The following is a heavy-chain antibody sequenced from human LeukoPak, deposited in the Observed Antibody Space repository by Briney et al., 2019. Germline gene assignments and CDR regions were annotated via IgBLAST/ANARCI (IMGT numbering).Heavy chain of an antibody. CDR1: GGSISSSSYY. J-gene: IGHJ6*02. D-gene: IGHD1-1*01. Sequence: SETLSLTCTVSGGSISSSSYYWGWIRQPPGKGLEWIGSIYYSGSTYYNPSLKCRVTISVDTSKNQFSLKLSSVTAADTAVYYCARDNDHYGMDVWGQGTTVTVSS. CDR2: IYYSGST. CDR3: ARDNDHYGMDV. V-gene: IGHV4-39*07.